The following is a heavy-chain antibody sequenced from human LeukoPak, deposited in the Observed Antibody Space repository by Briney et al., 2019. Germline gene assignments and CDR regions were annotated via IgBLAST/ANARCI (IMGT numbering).Heavy chain of an antibody. J-gene: IGHJ4*02. CDR1: GYTFTSYG. V-gene: IGHV1-18*01. D-gene: IGHD2-15*01. Sequence: ASVKVSCKASGYTFTSYGISWVRQAPGQGLEWMGWISAYNGNTNYAQKLQGRVTTTTDTSTSTAYMELRSLRSDDTAVYYCARDKSGVVVVAAIQGSYGPFDYWGQGTLVTVSS. CDR3: ARDKSGVVVVAAIQGSYGPFDY. CDR2: ISAYNGNT.